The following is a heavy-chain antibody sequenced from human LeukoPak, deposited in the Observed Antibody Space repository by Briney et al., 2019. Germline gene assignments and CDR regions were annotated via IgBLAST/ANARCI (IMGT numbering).Heavy chain of an antibody. CDR3: ARGFVVVPAAIYSHDAFDI. J-gene: IGHJ3*02. V-gene: IGHV1-69*06. CDR1: GGTFSSYA. D-gene: IGHD2-2*01. CDR2: IIPIFGTA. Sequence: ASVKVSCKASGGTFSSYAISWVRQAPGQGLEWMGGIIPIFGTANYAQKFQGRVTITADKSTSTAYMELSSLRSEDTAVYYCARGFVVVPAAIYSHDAFDIWGQGTMVTVSS.